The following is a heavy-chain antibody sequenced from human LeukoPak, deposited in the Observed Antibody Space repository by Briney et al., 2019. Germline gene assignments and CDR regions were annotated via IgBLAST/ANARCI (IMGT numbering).Heavy chain of an antibody. J-gene: IGHJ4*02. CDR1: GFTFSSYW. CDR2: INEDGNEK. CDR3: ARDTYRFDDY. V-gene: IGHV3-7*01. Sequence: GGSLRLSCAASGFTFSSYWMSWVRQAPGEGLEWVASINEDGNEKYYVDSLKGRFTISRDNAQNSLYLQMNSLRVEDTAVYYCARDTYRFDDYWGQGTLVTVSS.